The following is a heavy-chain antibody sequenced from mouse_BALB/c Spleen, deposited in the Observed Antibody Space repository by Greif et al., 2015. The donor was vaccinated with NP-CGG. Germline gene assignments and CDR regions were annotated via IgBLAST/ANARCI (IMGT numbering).Heavy chain of an antibody. CDR3: ARGGLLRSFAY. D-gene: IGHD2-3*01. J-gene: IGHJ3*01. V-gene: IGHV1S81*02. CDR1: GYTFTSYW. Sequence: QVHVKQSGAELVKPGASVKLSCKASGYTFTSYWMHWVKQRPGQGLEWIGEINPSNGRTNYNEKFKSKATLTVDKSSSPAYMQLSSLTSEDSAVYYCARGGLLRSFAYWGQGTLVTVSA. CDR2: INPSNGRT.